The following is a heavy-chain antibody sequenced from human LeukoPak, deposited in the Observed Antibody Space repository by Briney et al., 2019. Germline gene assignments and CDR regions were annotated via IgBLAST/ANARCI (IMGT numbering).Heavy chain of an antibody. CDR3: ARKGGPFDY. J-gene: IGHJ4*02. Sequence: SETLSLTCDVYGASFTGYYWSWIRQPPGKGLEWIGYIYYSGSINYNPSLKSRVTISVDTSKNQFSLKLSSVTAADTAVYYCARKGGPFDYWGQGTLVTVSS. D-gene: IGHD2-15*01. CDR1: GASFTGYY. V-gene: IGHV4-59*01. CDR2: IYYSGSI.